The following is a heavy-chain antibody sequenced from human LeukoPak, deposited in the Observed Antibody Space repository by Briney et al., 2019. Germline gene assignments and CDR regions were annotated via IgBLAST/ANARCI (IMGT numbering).Heavy chain of an antibody. V-gene: IGHV3-7*01. J-gene: IGHJ3*02. Sequence: GGSLRLSCAASWFTFSNYWMNWVRQAPGKGLEWVANIKQDGSEKYYVDSVKGRFTISRDNAKNSLYLQMNSLRAEDTAVYYCARPYSSGWYGAFDIWDQGTMVTVSS. CDR3: ARPYSSGWYGAFDI. CDR2: IKQDGSEK. D-gene: IGHD6-19*01. CDR1: WFTFSNYW.